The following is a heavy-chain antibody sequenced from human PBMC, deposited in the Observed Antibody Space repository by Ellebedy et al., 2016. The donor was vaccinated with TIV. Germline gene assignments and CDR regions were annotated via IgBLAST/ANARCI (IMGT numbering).Heavy chain of an antibody. J-gene: IGHJ4*02. CDR2: VYPNSGDT. CDR1: GYTFTAFH. D-gene: IGHD2-15*01. Sequence: ASVKVSCKTSGYTFTAFHIHWVRQAPGQGLEWMGWVYPNSGDTNYAQKFQGRVTLTRDTSTSTVYMELSSLRSEDTAVYYCARDFCSGGSCFDYFDYWGQGTLVTVSS. V-gene: IGHV1-2*02. CDR3: ARDFCSGGSCFDYFDY.